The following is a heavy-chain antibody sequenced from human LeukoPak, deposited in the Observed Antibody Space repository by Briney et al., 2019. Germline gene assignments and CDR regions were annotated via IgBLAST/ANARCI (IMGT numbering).Heavy chain of an antibody. CDR3: ARDPAAIVPAATYNWFDP. V-gene: IGHV1-69*01. Sequence: SVKVSCKASGGTFSSYAISWVRQAPGQGLEWMGGIIPIFGTANYAQKFQGRVTITADESTSTAYMELSSLRSEDTGVYYCARDPAAIVPAATYNWFDPWGQGTLVTVSS. CDR1: GGTFSSYA. D-gene: IGHD2-2*01. J-gene: IGHJ5*02. CDR2: IIPIFGTA.